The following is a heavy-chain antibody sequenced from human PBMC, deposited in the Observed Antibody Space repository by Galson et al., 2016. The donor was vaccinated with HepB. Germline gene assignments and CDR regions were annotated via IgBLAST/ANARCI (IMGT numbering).Heavy chain of an antibody. CDR3: ARMRAFDI. Sequence: SETLSLTCAVYGGSFSGAYWNWIRQSADKGLEWIGDITHCGSTNYNPSLESRVTISVDTSKNQFSLKLISVTAADTAVYYCARMRAFDIWSQGTMVTASS. CDR2: ITHCGST. V-gene: IGHV4-34*01. CDR1: GGSFSGAY. J-gene: IGHJ3*02.